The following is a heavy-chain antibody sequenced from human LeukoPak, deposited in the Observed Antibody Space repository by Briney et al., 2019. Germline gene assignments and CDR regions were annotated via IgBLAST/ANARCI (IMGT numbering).Heavy chain of an antibody. CDR2: ISSSSSYI. D-gene: IGHD3-9*01. V-gene: IGHV3-21*01. CDR3: ARDLTGWGAFDI. Sequence: PGGSLRLSCVASGFTFSRYEMNWVRQAPGKGLEWVSSISSSSSYIYYADSVKGRFTISRDNAKNSLYLQMNSLRAEDTAVYYCARDLTGWGAFDIWGQGTMVTVSS. CDR1: GFTFSRYE. J-gene: IGHJ3*02.